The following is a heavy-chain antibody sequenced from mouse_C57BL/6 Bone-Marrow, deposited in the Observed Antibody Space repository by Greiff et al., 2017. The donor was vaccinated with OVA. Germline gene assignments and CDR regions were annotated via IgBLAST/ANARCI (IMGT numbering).Heavy chain of an antibody. V-gene: IGHV1-31*01. CDR1: GYSFTGYY. D-gene: IGHD1-1*01. J-gene: IGHJ1*03. Sequence: EVQRVESGPELVKPGASVKISCKASGYSFTGYYMHWVKQSHGNILDWIGYIYPYNGVSSYNQKFKGKATLTVDKSSSTAYMELRSLTSEDSAVYYCARTGIYYYGSSYGYFDVWGTGTTVTVSS. CDR3: ARTGIYYYGSSYGYFDV. CDR2: IYPYNGVS.